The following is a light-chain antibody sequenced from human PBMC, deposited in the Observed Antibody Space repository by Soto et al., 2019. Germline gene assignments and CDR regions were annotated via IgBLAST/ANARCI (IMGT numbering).Light chain of an antibody. J-gene: IGKJ1*01. CDR3: QQYYTYPT. Sequence: AIRMTQSPSSFSASTGDRVTITCRASQGISSYLAWYQQKPGRAPNLLIYDSSTLQSGVPSRFSGSGSGTDFTLTISRLQSEDFATYFCQQYYTYPTFGQGTMVDIK. CDR2: DSS. V-gene: IGKV1-8*01. CDR1: QGISSY.